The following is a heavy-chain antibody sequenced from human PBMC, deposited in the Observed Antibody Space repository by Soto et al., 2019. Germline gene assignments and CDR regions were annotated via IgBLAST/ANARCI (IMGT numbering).Heavy chain of an antibody. CDR3: ASFLGYCSGGSCYPENAFDI. CDR2: INHSGST. Sequence: TSETLSLTCAVYGGSFSGYYWSWIRQPPGKGLEWIGEINHSGSTNYNPSLKSRVTISVDTSKNQFSLKLSSVTAADTAVYYCASFLGYCSGGSCYPENAFDIWGQGTMVTVSS. J-gene: IGHJ3*02. V-gene: IGHV4-34*01. CDR1: GGSFSGYY. D-gene: IGHD2-15*01.